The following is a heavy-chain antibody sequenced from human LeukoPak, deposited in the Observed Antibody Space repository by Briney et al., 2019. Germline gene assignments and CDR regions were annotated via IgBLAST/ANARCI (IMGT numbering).Heavy chain of an antibody. Sequence: PGGSLRLFCVAAGFTFSHYGMHWVRQAPGKGLEWVAVISYDGGNEYYADSVKGRFTISRDNSKNTLYLQMNSLRAEDTAVYYCTKGVLGGTQSVSAGLDSWGQGTLVTVSS. D-gene: IGHD3-16*01. CDR1: GFTFSHYG. V-gene: IGHV3-30*18. J-gene: IGHJ4*02. CDR2: ISYDGGNE. CDR3: TKGVLGGTQSVSAGLDS.